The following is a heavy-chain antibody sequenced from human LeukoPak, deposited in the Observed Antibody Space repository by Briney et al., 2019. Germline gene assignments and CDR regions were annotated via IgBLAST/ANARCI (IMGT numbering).Heavy chain of an antibody. CDR2: IYPGDSDT. CDR3: TRLPYCSGGSCFSEYFQH. Sequence: GESLKISCKGSGYSFTTYWIGWVRQMPGKGLEWMGIIYPGDSDTRYSPSFQGQVTISADKSISTAYLQWSSLKAPDTAMYYCTRLPYCSGGSCFSEYFQHWGQGTLVTVSS. V-gene: IGHV5-51*01. D-gene: IGHD2-15*01. J-gene: IGHJ1*01. CDR1: GYSFTTYW.